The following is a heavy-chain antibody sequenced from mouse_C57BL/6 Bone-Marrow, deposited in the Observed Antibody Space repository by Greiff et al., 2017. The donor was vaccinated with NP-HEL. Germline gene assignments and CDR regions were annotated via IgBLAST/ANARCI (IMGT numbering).Heavy chain of an antibody. CDR1: GYTFTDYY. Sequence: EVQLKESGPVLVKPGASVKMSCKASGYTFTDYYMNWVKQSHGKSLEWIGVINPYNGGTSYNQKFKGKATLTVDKSSSTAYMGLNSLTSVDSAVYYCARTGGYFDVWGTGTTVTVSS. CDR2: INPYNGGT. V-gene: IGHV1-19*01. CDR3: ARTGGYFDV. J-gene: IGHJ1*03.